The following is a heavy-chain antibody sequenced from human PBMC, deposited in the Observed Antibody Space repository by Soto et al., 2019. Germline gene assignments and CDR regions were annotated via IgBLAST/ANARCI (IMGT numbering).Heavy chain of an antibody. Sequence: ASVKVSCKASGGTFSSYAISWVRQAPGQGLEWMGGIIPIFGTANYAQKFQGRVTITADESTSTAYMELSSLRSEDTAVYYCARDKPVTYYGSGSTPTSSGMDVWGQGTTVTAP. CDR2: IIPIFGTA. J-gene: IGHJ6*02. V-gene: IGHV1-69*13. CDR3: ARDKPVTYYGSGSTPTSSGMDV. CDR1: GGTFSSYA. D-gene: IGHD3-10*01.